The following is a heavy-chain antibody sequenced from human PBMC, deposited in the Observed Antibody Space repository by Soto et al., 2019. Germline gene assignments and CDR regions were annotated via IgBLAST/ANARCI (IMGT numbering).Heavy chain of an antibody. CDR3: ARTSTVVSGSNWFDP. Sequence: SETLSLTCTVSGGSISSGDYYWSWIRQPPGKGLEWIGYIYYSGSTYYNPSLKSRVTISVDTSKNQFSLKLSSVTAADTAVYYCARTSTVVSGSNWFDPWGQGTLVTVSS. D-gene: IGHD4-17*01. CDR1: GGSISSGDYY. J-gene: IGHJ5*02. V-gene: IGHV4-30-4*01. CDR2: IYYSGST.